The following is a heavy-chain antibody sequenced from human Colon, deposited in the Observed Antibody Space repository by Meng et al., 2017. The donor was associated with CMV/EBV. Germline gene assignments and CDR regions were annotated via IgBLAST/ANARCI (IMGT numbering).Heavy chain of an antibody. D-gene: IGHD2-2*02. CDR1: GFSFSNYE. CDR2: ISRSGDII. Sequence: GESLKISCAASGFSFSNYEVNWVRQAPGKGLEWVAYISRSGDIIYYADSVKSRFTVSRDNANNSLFVQMNSLRGEDTGVYYCARIMFCSDTSCYSHYGMDVWGQGTTVTVSS. J-gene: IGHJ6*02. CDR3: ARIMFCSDTSCYSHYGMDV. V-gene: IGHV3-48*03.